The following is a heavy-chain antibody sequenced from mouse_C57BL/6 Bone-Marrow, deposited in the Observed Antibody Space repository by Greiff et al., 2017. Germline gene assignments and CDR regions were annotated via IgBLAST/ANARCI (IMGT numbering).Heavy chain of an antibody. J-gene: IGHJ4*01. V-gene: IGHV1-63*01. Sequence: VQLQQSGAELVRPGTSVKMSCKASGYTFTNYWIGWAKQRPGHGLEWIGDIYPGGGYTNYNEKFKGKATLTADKSSSTAYMQFSSLTSEDSVIYYCAGGDYDGAMDYWGQGTSVTVSS. CDR3: AGGDYDGAMDY. CDR2: IYPGGGYT. CDR1: GYTFTNYW. D-gene: IGHD2-4*01.